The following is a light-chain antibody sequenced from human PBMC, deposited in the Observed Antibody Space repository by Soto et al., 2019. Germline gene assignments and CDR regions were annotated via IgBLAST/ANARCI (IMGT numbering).Light chain of an antibody. J-gene: IGLJ3*02. V-gene: IGLV4-69*01. CDR2: LNSDGSH. Sequence: QSVLTQSPSASASLGASVKLTCTLSSGHSSYTIAWHQQQPEKGPQYLMKLNSDGSHTKGDGIPDRFSGSSSGAERYLTISSLQSEDEADYYCQTWGTGIRVFGGGTKLTVL. CDR1: SGHSSYT. CDR3: QTWGTGIRV.